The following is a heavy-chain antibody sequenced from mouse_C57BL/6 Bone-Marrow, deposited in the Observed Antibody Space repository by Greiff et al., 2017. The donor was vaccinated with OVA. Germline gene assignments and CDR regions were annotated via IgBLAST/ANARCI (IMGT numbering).Heavy chain of an antibody. Sequence: VQLQQSGPELVKPGASVTIPCKASGYTFTDYNMDWVKQSHGKSLEWIGDINPNNGGTIYNQTFKGKATLTVDKSSSTAYMELRSLTSEDTAVDDCARVDYDYIYYAMDDWGQGTSVTVSS. CDR2: INPNNGGT. J-gene: IGHJ4*01. D-gene: IGHD2-4*01. CDR1: GYTFTDYN. CDR3: ARVDYDYIYYAMDD. V-gene: IGHV1-18*01.